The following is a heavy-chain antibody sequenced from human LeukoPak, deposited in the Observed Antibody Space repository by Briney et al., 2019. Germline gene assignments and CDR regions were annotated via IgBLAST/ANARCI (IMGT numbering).Heavy chain of an antibody. J-gene: IGHJ4*02. CDR1: GYSISSGYY. Sequence: SETLSLTCTVSGYSISSGYYWGWIRQPPGKGLEWIGSIYHSGSTYYNPSLKSRVTISVDTSKNQFSLKLSSVTAADTAVYYCARVKNYYDSSGYYYAWDYWGQGTLVTVSS. D-gene: IGHD3-22*01. V-gene: IGHV4-38-2*02. CDR3: ARVKNYYDSSGYYYAWDY. CDR2: IYHSGST.